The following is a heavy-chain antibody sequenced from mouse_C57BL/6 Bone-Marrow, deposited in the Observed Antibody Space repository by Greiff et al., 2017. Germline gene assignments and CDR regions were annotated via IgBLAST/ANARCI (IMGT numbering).Heavy chain of an antibody. J-gene: IGHJ4*01. D-gene: IGHD2-3*01. Sequence: ESGPGLVKPSQSLSLTCSVTGYSITSGYYWNWIRQFPGNKLEWMGYISYDGSNNYNPSLKNRISITRDTSKNQFFLKLNSVTTEDTATYYCARDKGLLPYAMDYWGQGTSVTVSS. CDR2: ISYDGSN. CDR1: GYSITSGYY. CDR3: ARDKGLLPYAMDY. V-gene: IGHV3-6*01.